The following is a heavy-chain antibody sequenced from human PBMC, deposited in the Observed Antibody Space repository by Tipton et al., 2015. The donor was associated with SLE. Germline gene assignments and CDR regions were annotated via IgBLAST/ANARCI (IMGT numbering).Heavy chain of an antibody. V-gene: IGHV4-59*11. D-gene: IGHD6-13*01. J-gene: IGHJ6*02. CDR1: GGSISSHY. CDR3: ARDGGQRVISGTYDFYYYGLDV. Sequence: GLVKPSETLSLTCTVSGGSISSHYWSWIRQPPGKGLEWIGYIYYSGSTNYNPSLESRGTISLETSKNQFSLKLTSVTAADTAVYYCARDGGQRVISGTYDFYYYGLDVWGQGTTVTVSS. CDR2: IYYSGST.